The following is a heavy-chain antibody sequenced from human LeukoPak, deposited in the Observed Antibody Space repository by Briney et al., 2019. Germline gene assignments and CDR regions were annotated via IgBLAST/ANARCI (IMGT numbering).Heavy chain of an antibody. Sequence: SETLSLTCAVYGGSFSDYYWSWIRQPPGKGLEWIGEINHSGSTNYSPSLKRRVTISLDTSKNQFSLKLSSVTAADTAVYYCAKSLYGSGSYYNWFDPWGQGTLVTVSS. V-gene: IGHV4-34*01. D-gene: IGHD3-10*01. CDR2: INHSGST. CDR1: GGSFSDYY. CDR3: AKSLYGSGSYYNWFDP. J-gene: IGHJ5*02.